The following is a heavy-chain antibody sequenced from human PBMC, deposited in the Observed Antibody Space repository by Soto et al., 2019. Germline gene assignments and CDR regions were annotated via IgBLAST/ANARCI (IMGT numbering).Heavy chain of an antibody. V-gene: IGHV1-18*01. Sequence: ASGKVCCDAAGDTFTSYGISWVRQAPGQGLEWMGWISAYNGNTNYAQKLQGRATMTTDTSTSTAYMELRSLRSDDTAVYYCEIGVTVFWFDPWGHVTMFTVS. D-gene: IGHD4-4*01. CDR2: ISAYNGNT. CDR3: EIGVTVFWFDP. CDR1: GDTFTSYG. J-gene: IGHJ5*02.